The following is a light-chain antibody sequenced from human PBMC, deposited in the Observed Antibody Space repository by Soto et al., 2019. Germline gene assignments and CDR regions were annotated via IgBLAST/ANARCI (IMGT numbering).Light chain of an antibody. J-gene: IGLJ2*01. CDR3: QVWDSSSDHVV. V-gene: IGLV3-21*04. CDR2: YDS. Sequence: SYELTQSPSVSVAPGKTARITCGGNNIGSKSVHWYQQKPCQAPVLVIYYDSDRPSGIPERFSGSNSGNTATLTISRVEAGDEADYYCQVWDSSSDHVVFGGGTKLTVL. CDR1: NIGSKS.